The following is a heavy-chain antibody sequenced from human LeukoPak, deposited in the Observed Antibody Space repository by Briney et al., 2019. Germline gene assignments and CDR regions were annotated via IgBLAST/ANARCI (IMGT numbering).Heavy chain of an antibody. V-gene: IGHV1-2*02. J-gene: IGHJ5*02. CDR1: GYTFTGYY. CDR2: INPNSGGT. D-gene: IGHD5-24*01. CDR3: ARDEGGDGYNYNWFDP. Sequence: ASVKVSCKASGYTFTGYYMHWVRQAPGQGLEWMGWINPNSGGTNYAQKFQGRVTMTRDTSISTAYMELSRLRSDDTAVYYCARDEGGDGYNYNWFDPWGQGTLVTASS.